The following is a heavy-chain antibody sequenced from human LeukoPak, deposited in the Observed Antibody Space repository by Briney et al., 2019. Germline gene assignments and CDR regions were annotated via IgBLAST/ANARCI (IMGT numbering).Heavy chain of an antibody. J-gene: IGHJ4*02. Sequence: GGSLRLSCAASGFTFSSYGKHWVRQAPGKGLEWVAFIRYDGSNKYYADSVKGRFTISRDNSKNTLYLQMNSLRAEDTAVYYCARDPGWSSRPYFDYWGQGTLVTVSS. D-gene: IGHD6-19*01. CDR3: ARDPGWSSRPYFDY. V-gene: IGHV3-30*02. CDR2: IRYDGSNK. CDR1: GFTFSSYG.